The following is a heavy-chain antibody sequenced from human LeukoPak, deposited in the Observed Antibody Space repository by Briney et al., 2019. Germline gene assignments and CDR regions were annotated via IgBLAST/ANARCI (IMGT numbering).Heavy chain of an antibody. V-gene: IGHV4-4*09. D-gene: IGHD3-10*01. J-gene: IGHJ6*03. Sequence: PSETLSLTCSVSGDSISTNYWRWIRQPPGKGLEWIGYMHISESTNYNPSLTNRVTVSVDTSKNQFSLKMTSVTAADTAVCYCARHSAYGSGTLRYFYNHMDVWGKGTTVTVSS. CDR3: ARHSAYGSGTLRYFYNHMDV. CDR2: MHISEST. CDR1: GDSISTNY.